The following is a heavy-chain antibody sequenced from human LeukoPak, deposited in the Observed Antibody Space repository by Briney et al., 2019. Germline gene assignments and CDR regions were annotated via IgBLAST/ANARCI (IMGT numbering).Heavy chain of an antibody. CDR3: AKARIQLWLHVN. V-gene: IGHV3-23*01. D-gene: IGHD5-18*01. CDR2: ITGSGGNT. CDR1: GFTFSNYA. J-gene: IGHJ4*02. Sequence: GASLRLSCAASGFTFSNYAMSWVRQAPGKGLEWVSAITGSGGNTYYADSVKGRFTISRDNSKNTLYLQMNSLRAEDTAVYYCAKARIQLWLHVNWGQGTLVTVSS.